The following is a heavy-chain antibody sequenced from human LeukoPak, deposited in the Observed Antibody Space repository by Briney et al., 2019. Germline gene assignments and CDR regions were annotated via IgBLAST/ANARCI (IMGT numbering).Heavy chain of an antibody. CDR3: AREIAAAGSGGWDPYYYYMDV. CDR2: INPSGGST. V-gene: IGHV1-46*01. CDR1: GYTFTSYY. J-gene: IGHJ6*03. D-gene: IGHD6-13*01. Sequence: ASVKVSCKASGYTFTSYYMHWVRQAPGQGLEWMGIINPSGGSTSYAQKFQGRVTMTRDMSTSTVYMELSSLRSEDTAVYYCAREIAAAGSGGWDPYYYYMDVWGKGTTVTVSS.